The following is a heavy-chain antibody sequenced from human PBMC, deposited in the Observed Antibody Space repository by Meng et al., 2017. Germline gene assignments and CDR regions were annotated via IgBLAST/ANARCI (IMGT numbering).Heavy chain of an antibody. D-gene: IGHD1-26*01. J-gene: IGHJ4*02. CDR2: IIRIFGTE. V-gene: IGHV1-69*06. CDR3: ARDGVGATEGYFDY. Sequence: QVQLLRAGAEEKKPWSLVKVSCKASGGTLSSYAISWVRQAHGQGLEWMGGIIRIFGTENYAQKFQGRVTITADKSTSTAYMELSSLRSEDTAVYYCARDGVGATEGYFDYWGQGTLVTVAS. CDR1: GGTLSSYA.